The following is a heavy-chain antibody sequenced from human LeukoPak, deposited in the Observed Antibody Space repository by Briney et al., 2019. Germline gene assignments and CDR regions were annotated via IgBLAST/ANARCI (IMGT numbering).Heavy chain of an antibody. J-gene: IGHJ2*01. Sequence: PSETLSLTCTVSGGSISSYYWSWIRQPPGKGLEWIGNIYYSGSTNYNPSLKSRVTISVDTSKNQFSLKLSSVTAADTAIYYCARRQQGGYWSFDLWGRGTLVTVSS. CDR1: GGSISSYY. D-gene: IGHD6-13*01. CDR2: IYYSGST. CDR3: ARRQQGGYWSFDL. V-gene: IGHV4-59*08.